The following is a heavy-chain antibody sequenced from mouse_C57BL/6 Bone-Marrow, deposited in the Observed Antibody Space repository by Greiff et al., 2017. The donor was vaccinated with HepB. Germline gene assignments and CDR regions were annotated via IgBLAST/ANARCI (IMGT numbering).Heavy chain of an antibody. V-gene: IGHV2-9-1*01. CDR2: IWTGGGT. CDR1: GFSLTSYA. CDR3: ARNKACYGSSPWFAY. Sequence: VQGVESGPGLVAPSQSLSITCTVSGFSLTSYAISWVRQPPGKGLEWLGVIWTGGGTNYNSARKSRLSISKDNSKSQVFLKMNSLQTDDTARYYCARNKACYGSSPWFAYWGQGTLVTVSA. D-gene: IGHD1-1*01. J-gene: IGHJ3*01.